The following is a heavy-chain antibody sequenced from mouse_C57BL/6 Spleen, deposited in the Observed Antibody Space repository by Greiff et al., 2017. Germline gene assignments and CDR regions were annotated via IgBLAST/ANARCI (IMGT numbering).Heavy chain of an antibody. CDR3: AREDYYVWYFDV. J-gene: IGHJ1*03. CDR2: IYPSDSET. D-gene: IGHD1-1*01. CDR1: GYTFTSYW. Sequence: VQLQQPGAELVRPGSSVKLSCKASGYTFTSYWMDWVKQRPGQGLEWIGNIYPSDSETHYNQKFKDKATLTVDKSSSTAYMQLSSLTSEDSAVYYCAREDYYVWYFDVWGTGTTVTVSS. V-gene: IGHV1-61*01.